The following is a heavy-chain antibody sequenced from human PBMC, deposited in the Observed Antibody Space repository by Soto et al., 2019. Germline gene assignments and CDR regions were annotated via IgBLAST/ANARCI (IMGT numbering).Heavy chain of an antibody. Sequence: QVQLVESGGGVVQPGRSLRLSCAASGFTFSSYGMHWVRQAPGKGLEWVAVISYDGSNKYYADSVKGRFTISRDNSKNTLYLQMNSLRAEDTAVYYCAKGVRFLEWLLSYYFDYWGQGTLVTVSS. V-gene: IGHV3-30*18. CDR3: AKGVRFLEWLLSYYFDY. D-gene: IGHD3-3*01. J-gene: IGHJ4*02. CDR1: GFTFSSYG. CDR2: ISYDGSNK.